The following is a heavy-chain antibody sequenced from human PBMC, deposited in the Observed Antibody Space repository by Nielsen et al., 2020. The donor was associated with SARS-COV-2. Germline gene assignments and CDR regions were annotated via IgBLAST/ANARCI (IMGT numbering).Heavy chain of an antibody. V-gene: IGHV1-46*01. CDR2: INPSGGST. CDR3: ARVDTAMDRADY. D-gene: IGHD5-18*01. CDR1: GYMFTSYY. J-gene: IGHJ4*02. Sequence: ASVKVSCKASGYMFTSYYMHWVRQAPGQGLEWMGIINPSGGSTSYAQKFQGRVTMTTDTSTSTAYMELRSLRSDDTAVYYCARVDTAMDRADYWGQGTLVTVSS.